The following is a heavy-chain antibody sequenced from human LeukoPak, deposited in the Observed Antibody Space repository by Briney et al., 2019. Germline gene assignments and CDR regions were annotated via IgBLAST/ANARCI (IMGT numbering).Heavy chain of an antibody. CDR3: ARGTSSLDY. CDR2: IYYSGNT. V-gene: IGHV4-61*01. CDR1: GGSVSSGRYY. J-gene: IGHJ4*02. Sequence: SETLSLTCTVSGGSVSSGRYYWSWIRHPPGKRLEYIGYIYYSGNTNYNPSLKSRVSISVDTSKNQFSLKLSSVTAADTAVYYCARGTSSLDYWGQGTLVTVSS.